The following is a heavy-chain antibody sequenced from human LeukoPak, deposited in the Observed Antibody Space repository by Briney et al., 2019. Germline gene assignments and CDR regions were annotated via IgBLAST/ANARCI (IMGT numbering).Heavy chain of an antibody. CDR3: ARGFGNSGVSPFDY. CDR2: KSYDGSNQ. D-gene: IGHD4-23*01. Sequence: PGGSLRLSCAASGFTFSSYGMHWVRQAPGKGLEWVAVKSYDGSNQYYADSVKGRFTISRDNAKNSLYLQMNSLRAEDTAVYYCARGFGNSGVSPFDYWGQGTLVTVSS. CDR1: GFTFSSYG. V-gene: IGHV3-30*03. J-gene: IGHJ4*02.